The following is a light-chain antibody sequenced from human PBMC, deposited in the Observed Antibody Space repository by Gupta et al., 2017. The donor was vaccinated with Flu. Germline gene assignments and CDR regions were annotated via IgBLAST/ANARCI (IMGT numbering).Light chain of an antibody. V-gene: IGKV2-30*01. CDR3: MQGTHWPPIT. CDR2: KVS. J-gene: IGKJ5*01. Sequence: DVVLTQSPLSLSVTLGQLAAISCRSSQSLLYSDGNTFLSWFHQMPGQSPRRLIYKVSNRDSGVPDRFSGSGSGTDFTLNISRVEAEDVGVYYCMQGTHWPPITFGQGTRLEIK. CDR1: QSLLYSDGNTF.